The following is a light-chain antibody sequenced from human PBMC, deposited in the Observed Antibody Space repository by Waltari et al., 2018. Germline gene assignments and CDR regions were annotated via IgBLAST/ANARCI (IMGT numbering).Light chain of an antibody. CDR1: SSNIGSHT. J-gene: IGLJ1*01. CDR3: AAWDDSLNGPV. Sequence: QSVLTQPPSASGTPGQRITISCSGRSSNIGSHTVNWYQQLPGTAPKLLIYGNNQRPSGVPDRFSGSKSGTSASLAISGLQSEDESDYYCAAWDDSLNGPVFGTGTKVTVL. V-gene: IGLV1-44*01. CDR2: GNN.